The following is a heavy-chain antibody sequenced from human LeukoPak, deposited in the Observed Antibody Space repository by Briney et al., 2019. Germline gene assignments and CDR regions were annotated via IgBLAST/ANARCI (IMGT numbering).Heavy chain of an antibody. CDR1: GYTFTNYG. V-gene: IGHV1-18*01. J-gene: IGHJ5*02. CDR3: ARVPAIAARYNWFDP. D-gene: IGHD6-6*01. CDR2: TSTSNGYT. Sequence: ASVKVSCKASGYTFTNYGITWVRQAPGHGLEWMGWTSTSNGYTNYVQKFQGRVTMTTDTSTTTAYMELRSLRSDDTAVYYCARVPAIAARYNWFDPWGQGTLVTVSS.